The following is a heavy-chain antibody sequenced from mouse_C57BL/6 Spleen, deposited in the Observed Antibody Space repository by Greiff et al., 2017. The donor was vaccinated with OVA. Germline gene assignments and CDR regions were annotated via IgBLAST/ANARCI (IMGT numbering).Heavy chain of an antibody. Sequence: QVTLKVSGPGILQPSQTLSLTCSFSGFSLSTFGMGVGWIRQPSGKGLEWLAHIWWDDDKYYNPALKRRLTLSKDTYKNQVFLKIANVDTADTATYYCARMVTVVALYWYFDVWGTGTTVTVSS. CDR3: ARMVTVVALYWYFDV. CDR1: GFSLSTFGMG. CDR2: IWWDDDK. D-gene: IGHD1-1*01. J-gene: IGHJ1*03. V-gene: IGHV8-8*01.